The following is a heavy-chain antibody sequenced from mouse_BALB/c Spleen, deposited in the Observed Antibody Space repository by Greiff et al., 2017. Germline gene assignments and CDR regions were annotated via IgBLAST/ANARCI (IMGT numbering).Heavy chain of an antibody. Sequence: EVQLVESGGGLVQPGGSLKLSCAASGFTFSSYTMSWVRQTPEKRLEWVAYISNGGGSTYYPDTVKGRFTISRDNAKNTLYLQMSSLKSEDTAMYYCARHGNGNYAWFAYWGQGTLVTVSA. D-gene: IGHD2-1*01. V-gene: IGHV5-12-2*01. J-gene: IGHJ3*01. CDR1: GFTFSSYT. CDR3: ARHGNGNYAWFAY. CDR2: ISNGGGST.